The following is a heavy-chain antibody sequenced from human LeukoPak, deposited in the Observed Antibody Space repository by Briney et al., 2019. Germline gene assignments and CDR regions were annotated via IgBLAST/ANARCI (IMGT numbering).Heavy chain of an antibody. CDR1: GFTFSDYY. CDR2: ISGSSSHI. Sequence: GGSLRLSCGASGFTFSDYYLSWIRQAPGKGLEWISYISGSSSHINYADSVKGRFTISRDNAKKSVYLQMDSLRVEDTAVYYCARDQIGSWWGQGTLVIVSS. D-gene: IGHD6-13*01. CDR3: ARDQIGSW. V-gene: IGHV3-11*06. J-gene: IGHJ4*02.